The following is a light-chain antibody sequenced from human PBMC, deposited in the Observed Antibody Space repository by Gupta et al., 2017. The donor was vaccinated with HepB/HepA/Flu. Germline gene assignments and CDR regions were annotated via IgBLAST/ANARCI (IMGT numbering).Light chain of an antibody. Sequence: QSALTQPASVSGSPGQSITISCTGTSSDVGSYNLVSWYQQHPGKGPKLMIYEFSKRPSGVSNRFSGSKSGNTASLTISGLQAEDEADYYCCSYSGSRVFGGGTKLTVL. V-gene: IGLV2-23*02. CDR3: CSYSGSRV. CDR1: SSDVGSYNL. J-gene: IGLJ2*01. CDR2: EFS.